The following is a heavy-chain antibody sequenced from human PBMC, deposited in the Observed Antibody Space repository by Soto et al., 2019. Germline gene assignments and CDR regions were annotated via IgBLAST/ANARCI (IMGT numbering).Heavy chain of an antibody. CDR2: IYYSGST. D-gene: IGHD3-10*01. V-gene: IGHV4-59*01. CDR1: GGSISSYY. Sequence: SETLSLTCTVSGGSISSYYWSWIRQPPGKGLEWIGYIYYSGSTNYNPSLKSRVPISVDTSKNQFSLKLSSVTAADTAVYYCARAIDGSGSYYNDYWGQGTLVTVSS. J-gene: IGHJ4*02. CDR3: ARAIDGSGSYYNDY.